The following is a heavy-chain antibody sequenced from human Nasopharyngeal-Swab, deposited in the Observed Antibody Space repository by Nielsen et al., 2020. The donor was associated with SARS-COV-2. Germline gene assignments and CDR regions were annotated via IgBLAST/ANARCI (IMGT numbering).Heavy chain of an antibody. V-gene: IGHV1-69*13. J-gene: IGHJ6*02. CDR3: ARPYYYDSSGYYSVYYYYGMDV. CDR1: GYTFTSYG. D-gene: IGHD3-22*01. CDR2: IIPIFGTA. Sequence: SVKVSCKASGYTFTSYGISWVRQAPGQGLEWMGGIIPIFGTANYAQKFQGRVTITADESTSTAYMELSSLRSEDTAVYYCARPYYYDSSGYYSVYYYYGMDVWGQGTTVTVSS.